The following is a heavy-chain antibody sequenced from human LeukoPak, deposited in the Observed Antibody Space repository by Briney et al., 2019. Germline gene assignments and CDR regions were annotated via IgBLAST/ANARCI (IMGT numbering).Heavy chain of an antibody. CDR1: GFTFNNYA. J-gene: IGHJ4*02. D-gene: IGHD1-1*01. CDR3: ARSLTTLTYEGY. Sequence: PGGSLRLSCTASGFTFNNYAMRWVRQAPGKGLEWVSSINSGSTYTYYTESVKGRFTVSRDNAKNSLFLQMNSLRAEDTAIYYCARSLTTLTYEGYWGQGTLVTVSS. CDR2: INSGSTYT. V-gene: IGHV3-21*01.